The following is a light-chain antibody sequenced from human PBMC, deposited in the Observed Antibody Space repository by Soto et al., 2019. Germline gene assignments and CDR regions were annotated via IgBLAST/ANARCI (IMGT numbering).Light chain of an antibody. CDR2: EVS. V-gene: IGLV2-14*01. Sequence: QSALTQPASVSGSPGQSITISCTGTSSDVGGYNYVSWYQQHPGKAPKLMIYEVSNRPSGVSNRFSGSKSGNTASLTISGLQAEDDADYYCSSYTSSSTVLFGGGTQLTVL. CDR3: SSYTSSSTVL. J-gene: IGLJ2*01. CDR1: SSDVGGYNY.